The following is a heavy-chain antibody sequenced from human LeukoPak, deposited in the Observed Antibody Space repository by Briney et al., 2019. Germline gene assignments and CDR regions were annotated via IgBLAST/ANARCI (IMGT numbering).Heavy chain of an antibody. CDR3: AKDQGGCSSTSCYARGVDDS. Sequence: GGSLRLSCAASGFTFSSYAMSWVRQAPGKGLEWVSAISGSGGSTYYADSVKGRFTISRDNSKNTLYLQINSLRAEDTAVYYCAKDQGGCSSTSCYARGVDDSWGQGTLVTVSS. CDR2: ISGSGGST. D-gene: IGHD2-2*01. CDR1: GFTFSSYA. J-gene: IGHJ4*02. V-gene: IGHV3-23*01.